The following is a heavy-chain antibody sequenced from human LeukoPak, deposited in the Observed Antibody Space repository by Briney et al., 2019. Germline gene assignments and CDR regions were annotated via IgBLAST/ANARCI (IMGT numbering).Heavy chain of an antibody. CDR1: GFTFSSYG. J-gene: IGHJ5*02. CDR3: TTDEVSSFDP. Sequence: PGGSLRLSCAASGFTFSSYGMSWVRQAPGKGLEWVSAISVSGGTTYYADSVKGRFTISRDNAKNTLYLQMNSLKTEDTAVYYCTTDEVSSFDPWGQGTLVTVSS. CDR2: ISVSGGTT. V-gene: IGHV3-23*01. D-gene: IGHD3-10*01.